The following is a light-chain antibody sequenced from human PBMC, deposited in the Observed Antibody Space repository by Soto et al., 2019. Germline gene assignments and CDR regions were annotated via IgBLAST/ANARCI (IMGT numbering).Light chain of an antibody. J-gene: IGLJ2*01. V-gene: IGLV2-14*01. CDR3: SSYTSTGTLIV. CDR2: EVS. Sequence: QSALTQPASVSGSPGQSITISCTGTSSDVGGYNYVSWYQQQSGKAPKLMIHEVSNRPSGVSSRFSGSKSGDTASLTISKLLPEDEADYYCSSYTSTGTLIVFGGGTKVTVL. CDR1: SSDVGGYNY.